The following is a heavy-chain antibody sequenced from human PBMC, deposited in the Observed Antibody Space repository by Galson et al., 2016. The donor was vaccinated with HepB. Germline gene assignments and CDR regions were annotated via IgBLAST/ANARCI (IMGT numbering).Heavy chain of an antibody. CDR2: MYDSGTT. D-gene: IGHD5-12*01. CDR1: GGSIRGSY. Sequence: SETLSLTCTVSGGSIRGSYWTWIRQPPGKGLEWIGYMYDSGTTNYNPALKSRVTISIDTSKNQFSLKLSSVTAADTALYFCARGKRGSRGYEEAIDSWGQGSLVTVSS. J-gene: IGHJ4*02. CDR3: ARGKRGSRGYEEAIDS. V-gene: IGHV4-59*01.